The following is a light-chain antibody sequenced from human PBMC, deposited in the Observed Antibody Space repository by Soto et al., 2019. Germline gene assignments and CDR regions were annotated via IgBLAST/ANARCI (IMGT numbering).Light chain of an antibody. J-gene: IGKJ4*01. CDR2: GAS. CDR1: QGIRID. V-gene: IGKV1-39*01. CDR3: QQTFSTLLS. Sequence: DIQITQFPSSLSASVGDRVTITCRASQGIRIDLGWFQQRPGKAPKRLIYGASSLQSGVPSRFSGSGSGTEFTLTISSLQPEDFATYYCQQTFSTLLSFGGGTKVDIK.